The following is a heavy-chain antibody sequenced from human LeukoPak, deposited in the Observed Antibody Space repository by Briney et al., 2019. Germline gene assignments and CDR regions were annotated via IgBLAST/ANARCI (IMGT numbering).Heavy chain of an antibody. V-gene: IGHV3-23*01. CDR3: ARACSSTSCPLDY. CDR1: GLTFSSYA. D-gene: IGHD2-2*01. Sequence: PGGSLRLSCAASGLTFSSYAMSWVRQAPGKGLEWVSAISGSGGSTYYADSVKGRFTISRDNSKNTLYLQMNSLRAEDTAVYYCARACSSTSCPLDYWGQGTLVTVSS. J-gene: IGHJ4*02. CDR2: ISGSGGST.